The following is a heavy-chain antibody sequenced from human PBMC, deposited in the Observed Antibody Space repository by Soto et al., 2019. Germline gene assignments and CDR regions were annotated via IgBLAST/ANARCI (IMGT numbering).Heavy chain of an antibody. J-gene: IGHJ4*02. Sequence: SLTCSISGGSISPFYWSWIRQPPGKGLEWIGYIYYTGSTKYNPSLKSRGTISIGTSQDHFSLRLSSVTAADTAVYYCVRVGGHYGDTPNIDYWGQGAEVTVSS. D-gene: IGHD4-17*01. CDR3: VRVGGHYGDTPNIDY. CDR1: GGSISPFY. CDR2: IYYTGST. V-gene: IGHV4-59*01.